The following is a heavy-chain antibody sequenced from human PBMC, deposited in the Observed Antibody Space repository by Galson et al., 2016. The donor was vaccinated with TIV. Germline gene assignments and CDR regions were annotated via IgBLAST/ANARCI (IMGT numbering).Heavy chain of an antibody. CDR1: GYTFTGYY. CDR3: ARVWGEYCSSPSSWDLPFDY. J-gene: IGHJ4*02. CDR2: INPNTGGK. Sequence: SVQVSCKASGYTFTGYYIHWVRQAPGQGLEWMGRINPNTGGKNYAQKFQGRLTMTNDTSISTAYLELSSLTSDDTAVYYCARVWGEYCSSPSSWDLPFDYWGQGTLVTVSS. V-gene: IGHV1-2*06. D-gene: IGHD2-2*01.